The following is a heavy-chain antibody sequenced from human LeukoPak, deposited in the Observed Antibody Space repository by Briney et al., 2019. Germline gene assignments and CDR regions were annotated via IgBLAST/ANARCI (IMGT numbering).Heavy chain of an antibody. V-gene: IGHV4-31*03. CDR3: ARESGGYDFHYMDV. CDR1: GGSISSGGYY. CDR2: IYYSGST. J-gene: IGHJ6*03. Sequence: PSQTLSLTCTVSGGSISSGGYYWSSIRQHPGKGLEWNGYIYYSGSTYYNPSLKSRVTISVDTSKNQFSLKLSSVTAADTAVYYCARESGGYDFHYMDVWGKGTTVTVS. D-gene: IGHD5-12*01.